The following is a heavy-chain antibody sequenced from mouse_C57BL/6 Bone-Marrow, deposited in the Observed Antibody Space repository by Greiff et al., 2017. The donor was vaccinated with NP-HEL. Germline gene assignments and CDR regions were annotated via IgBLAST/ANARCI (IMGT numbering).Heavy chain of an antibody. V-gene: IGHV1-74*01. D-gene: IGHD1-1*01. CDR2: IHPSVSDT. CDR1: FSTFPSYC. Sequence: VQLLPPVALLFPPVASVQVSCTASFSTFPSYCLLFLPPRPCHGLEWIGWIHPSVSDTNYNQQFKGNATLTVDKSSSTAYMQLSSLTSEDSAVYYCAIGDYYGSSLFDYWGQGTTLTVSS. J-gene: IGHJ2*01. CDR3: AIGDYYGSSLFDY.